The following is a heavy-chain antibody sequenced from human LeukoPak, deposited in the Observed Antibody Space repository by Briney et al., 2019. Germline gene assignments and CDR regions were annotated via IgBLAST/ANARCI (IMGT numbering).Heavy chain of an antibody. D-gene: IGHD2-2*01. J-gene: IGHJ5*02. V-gene: IGHV3-7*01. Sequence: GGSLRLSCAASGFTFSSYWMSWVHQAPGKGLEWVANIKQDGSEKYYVDSVKGRFTISRDNAKNSLYLQMSSLRAEDTAVYYCARGRGYCSSTSCYSSSWFDPWGQGTLVTVSS. CDR1: GFTFSSYW. CDR2: IKQDGSEK. CDR3: ARGRGYCSSTSCYSSSWFDP.